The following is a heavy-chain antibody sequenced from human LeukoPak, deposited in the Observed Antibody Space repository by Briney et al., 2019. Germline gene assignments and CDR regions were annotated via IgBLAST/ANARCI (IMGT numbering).Heavy chain of an antibody. CDR3: AKDLPGDSPPYDAFDI. J-gene: IGHJ3*02. Sequence: TGGSLRLSCAASGFTFSSYEMNWVRQAPGKGLEWVSYISSSGSTIYYADSVKGRFTISRDNSKNTLYLQMNSLRAEDTAVYYCAKDLPGDSPPYDAFDIWGQGTMVTVSS. V-gene: IGHV3-48*03. D-gene: IGHD4-17*01. CDR1: GFTFSSYE. CDR2: ISSSGSTI.